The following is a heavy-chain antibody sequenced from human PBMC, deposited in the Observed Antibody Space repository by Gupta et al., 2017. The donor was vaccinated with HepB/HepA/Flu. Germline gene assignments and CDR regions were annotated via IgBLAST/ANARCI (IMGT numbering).Heavy chain of an antibody. CDR2: INIDGSST. CDR3: ATSSGDYRYFDN. D-gene: IGHD3-22*01. V-gene: IGHV3-74*01. J-gene: IGHJ4*02. CDR1: GFTLSSNW. Sequence: EVQLVESGGGLVQPGGSLRLSCAASGFTLSSNWMHWVRQAPGKGLVWVSQINIDGSSTTYADSVKGRFTISRDNAKNTLYLQMNSPRAEDTALYYCATSSGDYRYFDNWGQGTLVTVSS.